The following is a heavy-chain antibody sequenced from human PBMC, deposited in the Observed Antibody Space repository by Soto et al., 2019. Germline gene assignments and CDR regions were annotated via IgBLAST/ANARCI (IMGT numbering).Heavy chain of an antibody. V-gene: IGHV1-69*01. D-gene: IGHD2-2*01. J-gene: IGHJ6*02. CDR1: GGTFSSYA. CDR2: IIPIFGTA. CDR3: ARRSYSTRASDYYCYGMDV. Sequence: QVQLVQSGAEVKKPGSSVKVSCKASGGTFSSYAISWVRQAPGQGLEWMGGIIPIFGTANYAQKFQGRVTITADESTSTDYMELSSLRSEDTAVYYCARRSYSTRASDYYCYGMDVWGQGTTVTVSS.